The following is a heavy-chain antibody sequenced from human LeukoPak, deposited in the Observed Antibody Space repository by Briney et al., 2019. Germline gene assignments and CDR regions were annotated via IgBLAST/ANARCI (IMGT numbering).Heavy chain of an antibody. V-gene: IGHV4-31*01. D-gene: IGHD3-22*01. Sequence: SETLSPTCTVSGASFNSDDQYWNWIRQSPGKGLEWIGSIHPSGMLYNNPSLESHVTMSRDTSKNQFSLNLNSVTAADTAVYFCSRGLDSRKLGYWGQGILVTVSS. J-gene: IGHJ4*02. CDR1: GASFNSDDQY. CDR2: IHPSGML. CDR3: SRGLDSRKLGY.